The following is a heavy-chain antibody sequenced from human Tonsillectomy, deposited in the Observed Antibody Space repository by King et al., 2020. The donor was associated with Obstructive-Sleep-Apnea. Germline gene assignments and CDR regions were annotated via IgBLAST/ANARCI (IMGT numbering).Heavy chain of an antibody. V-gene: IGHV3-9*01. CDR3: AKDMSSGWYSPLDH. J-gene: IGHJ4*02. D-gene: IGHD6-19*01. CDR1: GFTFDDYA. CDR2: ISWNTGKI. Sequence: QLVQSGGGLVQPGRSLRLSCAASGFTFDDYAMHWVRQAPGKGLEWVSGISWNTGKIGYADSVKGRFTISRDNAKNSLFLQMNSLRPEDTALYYCAKDMSSGWYSPLDHWGQGTLVTVSS.